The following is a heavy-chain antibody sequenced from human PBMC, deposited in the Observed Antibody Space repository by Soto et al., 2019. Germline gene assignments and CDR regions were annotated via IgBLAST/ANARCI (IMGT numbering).Heavy chain of an antibody. CDR1: GFTLGAYV. CDR2: ISADGRDL. J-gene: IGHJ4*02. Sequence: QVQLVESGGGVVQPGGSVRLSCTASGFTLGAYVMHWVRQAQGKGPEWVAAISADGRDLFYAASVEGRFIISRDNSKNTLFLQMNSLTSEDTSVYSCAKSVPDPACRGGGCHRTFDYWGQGTLVTVSS. D-gene: IGHD2-15*01. V-gene: IGHV3-30*18. CDR3: AKSVPDPACRGGGCHRTFDY.